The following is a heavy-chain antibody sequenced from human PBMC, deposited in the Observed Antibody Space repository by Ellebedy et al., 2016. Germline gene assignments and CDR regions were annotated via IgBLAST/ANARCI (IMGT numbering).Heavy chain of an antibody. Sequence: ASVKVSCXASGYTFTSYGISWVRQAPGQGLEWMGWISAYNGHSNYAQKLQGRVTMTTDTSTSTAYMELRSLRSDDTAVYYCGRDSLGYTSLTDYWGQGTLVIVSS. J-gene: IGHJ4*02. CDR1: GYTFTSYG. CDR2: ISAYNGHS. D-gene: IGHD3-16*02. CDR3: GRDSLGYTSLTDY. V-gene: IGHV1-18*01.